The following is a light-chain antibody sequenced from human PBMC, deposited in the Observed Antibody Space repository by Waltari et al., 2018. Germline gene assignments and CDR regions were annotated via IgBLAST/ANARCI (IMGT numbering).Light chain of an antibody. CDR1: NSDAGYYNL. CDR2: AVS. J-gene: IGLJ1*01. CDR3: CSYAGSSTYV. Sequence: QSALTQPASVSGSPGQSIIISCTGTNSDAGYYNLVFWYQQHPGKAPKLMSSAVSQRPAGVSNRFSGSKSGNTASLTISGRQAEAESDYYCCSYAGSSTYVFGTRTNVTVL. V-gene: IGLV2-23*02.